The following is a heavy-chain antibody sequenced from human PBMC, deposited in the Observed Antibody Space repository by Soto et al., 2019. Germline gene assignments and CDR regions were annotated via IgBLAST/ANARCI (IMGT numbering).Heavy chain of an antibody. Sequence: GGSLRLSCAASGFTFDDYAMHWVRQAPGKGLEWVSGISWNSGSIGYADSVKGRFTISRDNAKNSLYLQMNSLRAEDTALYYCAKHIQSGMGYYYYGMDVWGQGTTVTVSS. CDR3: AKHIQSGMGYYYYGMDV. CDR1: GFTFDDYA. V-gene: IGHV3-9*01. D-gene: IGHD1-26*01. CDR2: ISWNSGSI. J-gene: IGHJ6*02.